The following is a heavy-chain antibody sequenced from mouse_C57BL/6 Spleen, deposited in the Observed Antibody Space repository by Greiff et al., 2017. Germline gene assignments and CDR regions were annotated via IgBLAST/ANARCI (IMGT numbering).Heavy chain of an antibody. CDR1: GFTFSSYT. D-gene: IGHD2-5*01. J-gene: IGHJ4*01. Sequence: EVQLVESGGGLVKPGGSLKLSCAASGFTFSSYTMSWVRQTPEKRLEWVATISGGGGNTYYPDSVKGRFTISRDNAKNTLYLQMSSLRSEDTALYYCARQYYSKRDYAMDYWGQGTSVTVSS. CDR2: ISGGGGNT. V-gene: IGHV5-9*01. CDR3: ARQYYSKRDYAMDY.